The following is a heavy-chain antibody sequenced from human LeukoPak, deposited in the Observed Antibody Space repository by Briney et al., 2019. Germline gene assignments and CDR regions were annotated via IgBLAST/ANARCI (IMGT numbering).Heavy chain of an antibody. CDR3: AAGITYSSSGHNYYMDV. Sequence: PSETLSLTCTASGGSMSSYYWTWIRQPAGKGLEWIGRIFSSGSTNYNPSLKSRVTLSVDTSKNQFSLKLSPVTAADTAVYYFAAGITYSSSGHNYYMDVWGKGTTVTISS. J-gene: IGHJ6*03. CDR1: GGSMSSYY. CDR2: IFSSGST. D-gene: IGHD6-13*01. V-gene: IGHV4-4*07.